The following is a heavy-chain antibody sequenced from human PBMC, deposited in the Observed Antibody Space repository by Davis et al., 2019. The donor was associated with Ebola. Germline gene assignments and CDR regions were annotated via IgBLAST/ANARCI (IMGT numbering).Heavy chain of an antibody. V-gene: IGHV1-8*01. Sequence: ASVKVSCKASGYTFTSYDINWVRQATGQGLEWMGWMNPNSGNTGYAQKFQGRVMTRNTSISTAYMELSSLGSEDTAGYYCARGRVFWSGYYSFPDYYYGMDVWGQGTTVTVSS. D-gene: IGHD3-3*01. CDR1: GYTFTSYD. J-gene: IGHJ6*02. CDR3: ARGRVFWSGYYSFPDYYYGMDV. CDR2: MNPNSGNT.